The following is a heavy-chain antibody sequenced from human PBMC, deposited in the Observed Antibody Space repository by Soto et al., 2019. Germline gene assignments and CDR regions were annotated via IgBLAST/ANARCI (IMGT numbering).Heavy chain of an antibody. J-gene: IGHJ4*02. CDR2: IYYSGST. D-gene: IGHD2-8*01. Sequence: PSETLSLTCTVSGGSISSSSYYWGWIRQPPGKGLEWIGSIYYSGSTYYNPSLKSRVTISVDTSKNQFSLKLSSVTAADTAVYYCETQRNYCTNGVCYRMDSDYWGQGTLVTISS. V-gene: IGHV4-39*01. CDR3: ETQRNYCTNGVCYRMDSDY. CDR1: GGSISSSSYY.